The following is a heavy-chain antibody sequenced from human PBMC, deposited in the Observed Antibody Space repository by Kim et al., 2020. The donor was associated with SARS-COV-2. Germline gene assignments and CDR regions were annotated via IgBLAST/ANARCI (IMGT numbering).Heavy chain of an antibody. CDR2: ISSSGSTI. D-gene: IGHD2-2*01. CDR1: GFTFSDYY. CDR3: ARDRGYCSSTSCYGVDP. V-gene: IGHV3-11*01. J-gene: IGHJ5*02. Sequence: GGSLRLSCAASGFTFSDYYMSWIRQAPGKGLEWVSYISSSGSTIYYADSVKGRFTISRDNAKNSLYLQMNSLRAEDTAVYYCARDRGYCSSTSCYGVDPWGQGTLVTVSS.